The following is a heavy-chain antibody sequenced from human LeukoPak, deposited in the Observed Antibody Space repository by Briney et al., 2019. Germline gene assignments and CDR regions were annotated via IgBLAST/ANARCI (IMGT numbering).Heavy chain of an antibody. CDR1: GFTFSSYS. D-gene: IGHD3-22*01. Sequence: PGGSLRLSCAASGFTFSSYSMTWVRQAPGKGLEWVSYISSSSSTIYYADSVKGRFTISRDNAKNSLYLQMNSLRDEDTAVYYCARDGRTYYDSSVPYYFDYWGQGTLVTVSS. CDR3: ARDGRTYYDSSVPYYFDY. CDR2: ISSSSSTI. V-gene: IGHV3-48*02. J-gene: IGHJ4*02.